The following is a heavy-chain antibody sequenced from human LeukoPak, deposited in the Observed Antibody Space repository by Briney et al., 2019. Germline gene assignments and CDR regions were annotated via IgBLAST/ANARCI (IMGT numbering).Heavy chain of an antibody. J-gene: IGHJ4*02. Sequence: GGSLRLSFAASGFTFDDYAMHWVRQAPGKGLEWVSGISWNSGSIGYADSVKGRFTISRDNAKNSLYLQMNSLRAEDTALYYCAKDIAAGAWSVAATLGVDYWGQGTLVTVSS. CDR3: AKDIAAGAWSVAATLGVDY. V-gene: IGHV3-9*01. D-gene: IGHD2-15*01. CDR2: ISWNSGSI. CDR1: GFTFDDYA.